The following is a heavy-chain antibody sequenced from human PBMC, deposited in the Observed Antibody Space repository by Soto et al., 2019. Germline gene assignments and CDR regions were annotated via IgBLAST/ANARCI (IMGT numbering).Heavy chain of an antibody. Sequence: TLSLTCAVSGGSISSGGYSCSWIRHPPGKGRAWIGSIYYSVSTYYNPSLKSRVTIYVDTSKNQFSLKLSSVTAADTAVYYCAGGSGYIGYHYYGMDVCGQGTKVTVSS. D-gene: IGHD5-12*01. J-gene: IGHJ6*02. V-gene: IGHV4-30-2*03. CDR2: IYYSVST. CDR3: AGGSGYIGYHYYGMDV. CDR1: GGSISSGGYS.